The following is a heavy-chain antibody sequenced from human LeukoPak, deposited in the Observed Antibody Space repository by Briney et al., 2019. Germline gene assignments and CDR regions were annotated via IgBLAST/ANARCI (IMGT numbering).Heavy chain of an antibody. CDR3: ARFSWSLYYFDY. CDR2: IYYSGST. D-gene: IGHD6-13*01. Sequence: SETLSLTCTVSGASVSSGSYYWSWIRQPPGKGLEWIGYIYYSGSTNYNPSLKSRVTISVDTSKNQFSLKLSSVTAADTAVYYCARFSWSLYYFDYWGQGTLVTVSS. CDR1: GASVSSGSYY. V-gene: IGHV4-61*01. J-gene: IGHJ4*02.